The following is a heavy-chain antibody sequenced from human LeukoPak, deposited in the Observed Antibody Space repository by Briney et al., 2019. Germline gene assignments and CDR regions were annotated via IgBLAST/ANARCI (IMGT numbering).Heavy chain of an antibody. CDR3: AKASAEYYMDV. J-gene: IGHJ6*03. CDR1: GFNVNSND. CDR2: ISGSGGST. Sequence: AGGSLRLSCAASGFNVNSNDMSWVRQAPGKGLEWVSAISGSGGSTYYADSVKGRFTISRDNSKNTLYLQMNSLRAEDTAVYYCAKASAEYYMDVWGKGTTVTVSS. V-gene: IGHV3-23*01.